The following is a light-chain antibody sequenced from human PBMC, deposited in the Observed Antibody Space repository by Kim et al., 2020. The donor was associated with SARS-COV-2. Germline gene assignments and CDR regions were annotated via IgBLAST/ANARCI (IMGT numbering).Light chain of an antibody. CDR2: GAS. CDR1: QSVSSN. CDR3: QQYNDWPPST. V-gene: IGKV3-15*01. J-gene: IGKJ5*01. Sequence: EIVMTQSPATLSVSPGESATLSCRASQSVSSNLAWYQQKPGQAPRLLIYGASTRATGIPAKFGGSGSGTEFTLTISSLQSEDSAVYHCQQYNDWPPSTFGQGTRLEIK.